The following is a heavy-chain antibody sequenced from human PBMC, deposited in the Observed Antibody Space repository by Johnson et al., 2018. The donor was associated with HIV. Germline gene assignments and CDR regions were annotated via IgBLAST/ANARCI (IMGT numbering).Heavy chain of an antibody. D-gene: IGHD3-22*01. CDR2: INWNGGRT. CDR3: ARDGMIEGTFDI. V-gene: IGHV3-20*04. J-gene: IGHJ3*02. CDR1: GFTFDDYG. Sequence: VQLVESGGGVVRPGGSLRLSCAASGFTFDDYGMSWVRQAPGQGLEWVSGINWNGGRTNYADSVKGRFTISRDNAKNSLYLKMNSLRAEDTAVYYCARDGMIEGTFDIWGQGTMVTVSS.